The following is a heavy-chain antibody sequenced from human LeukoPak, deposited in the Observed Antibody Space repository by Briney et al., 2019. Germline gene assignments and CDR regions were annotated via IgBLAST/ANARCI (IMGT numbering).Heavy chain of an antibody. Sequence: SGTLSLTCAVSGGSSSSSNWWRWVRQPPGKGLEWIGENYHSGSTNYNASLKSRVTISVDKSKNQFSLKLSSVTAADTAVYYCARDLWFGETNWFDPWGQGTLVTVSS. V-gene: IGHV4-4*02. D-gene: IGHD3-10*01. CDR1: GGSSSSSNW. CDR3: ARDLWFGETNWFDP. CDR2: NYHSGST. J-gene: IGHJ5*02.